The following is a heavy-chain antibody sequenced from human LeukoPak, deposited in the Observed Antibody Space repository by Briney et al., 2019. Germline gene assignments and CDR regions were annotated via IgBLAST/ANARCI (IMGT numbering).Heavy chain of an antibody. V-gene: IGHV4-59*12. D-gene: IGHD6-13*01. CDR1: GGSISRYY. CDR2: FSYSGST. J-gene: IGHJ6*03. CDR3: ARDVRGSSWYYYYMDV. Sequence: SETLSLTCTVSGGSISRYYWSWIRQPPGKGLEWIGYFSYSGSTNYNPSLKSRVTISVDTSKNQFSLKLSSVTAADTAVYYCARDVRGSSWYYYYMDVWGKGTTVTVSS.